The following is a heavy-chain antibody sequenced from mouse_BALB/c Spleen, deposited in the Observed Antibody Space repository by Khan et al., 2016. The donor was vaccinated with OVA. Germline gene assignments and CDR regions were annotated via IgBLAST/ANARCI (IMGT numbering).Heavy chain of an antibody. CDR3: ARKYYYDYDPFPY. Sequence: QLEESGPGLVKPSQSLSLTCTVTGYSITSEYAWNWIRQFPGNKLEWMGYINYSGNTRFNPSLKSRTSITRDTSKNQFFLQLSSVTTEDTATYYCARKYYYDYDPFPYWGQGTLVTVSA. D-gene: IGHD2-4*01. CDR1: GYSITSEYA. J-gene: IGHJ3*01. V-gene: IGHV3-2*02. CDR2: INYSGNT.